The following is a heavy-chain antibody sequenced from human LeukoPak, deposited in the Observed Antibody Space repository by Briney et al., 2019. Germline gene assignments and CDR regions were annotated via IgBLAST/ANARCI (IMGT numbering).Heavy chain of an antibody. CDR3: VREGNELLSKNFDY. Sequence: ASVKVSCKASGFTFTAYYIHWVRQAPGQGLKWMGYINPHSGGTSSPQKFQGRVTMTTDTSISAAYMELSSLISDDTAMYYCVREGNELLSKNFDYWGQGTLVTVSS. D-gene: IGHD2-21*02. CDR2: INPHSGGT. V-gene: IGHV1-2*02. J-gene: IGHJ4*02. CDR1: GFTFTAYY.